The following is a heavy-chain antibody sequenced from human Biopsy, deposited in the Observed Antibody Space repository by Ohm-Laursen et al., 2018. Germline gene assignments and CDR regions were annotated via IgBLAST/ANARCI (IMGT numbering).Heavy chain of an antibody. Sequence: SSVKVSCNASGVTFDTYAFGWVRQAPGQGLEWMGGRIPYFNTIYYARNFQDRAVITADRSTRTTDMQLSGLRPDDTAVYYCVGGQRGPPIGVTVPGDAFDLWGPGTMVTVSP. CDR2: RIPYFNTI. V-gene: IGHV1-69*01. J-gene: IGHJ3*01. D-gene: IGHD3-16*01. CDR3: VGGQRGPPIGVTVPGDAFDL. CDR1: GVTFDTYA.